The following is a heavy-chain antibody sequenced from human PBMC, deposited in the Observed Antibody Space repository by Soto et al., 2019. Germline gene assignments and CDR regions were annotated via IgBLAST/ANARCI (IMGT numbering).Heavy chain of an antibody. CDR1: GFTFSSYA. Sequence: EVQLSESGGGLVQPGGSLRLSCAASGFTFSSYAMSWVRQAPGKGLEWVSTISGSGVGTFYADSVKGRFTISRDNSKNTLYLQMNSLRADDTAVYYCAKLGGPSHYYGSGTYYFDYWGQGTLVTVSS. J-gene: IGHJ4*02. CDR2: ISGSGVGT. D-gene: IGHD3-10*01. CDR3: AKLGGPSHYYGSGTYYFDY. V-gene: IGHV3-23*01.